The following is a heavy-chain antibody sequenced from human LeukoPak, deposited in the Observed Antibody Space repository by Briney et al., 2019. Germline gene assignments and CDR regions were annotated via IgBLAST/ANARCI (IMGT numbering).Heavy chain of an antibody. Sequence: SETLSLTCTVSGYSINSGYFWGWVRQPPGKGPEWIGSIFHTGDVYYNPSLRSRVTISVDTSKIQFSLKLSSVTAADTAVYYCARLALQEVGATQTYYLDYWGQGTLVTVSS. D-gene: IGHD1-26*01. CDR1: GYSINSGYF. CDR3: ARLALQEVGATQTYYLDY. V-gene: IGHV4-38-2*02. J-gene: IGHJ4*02. CDR2: IFHTGDV.